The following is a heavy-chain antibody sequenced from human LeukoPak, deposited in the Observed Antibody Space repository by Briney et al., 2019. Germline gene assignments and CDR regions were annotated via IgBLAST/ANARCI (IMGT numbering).Heavy chain of an antibody. D-gene: IGHD2-2*01. Sequence: PGGSLRLSCAASGFTFSSYAMSWVRQAPGKGLEWVSAISGSGGSTYYADSVKGRFTISRDNSKNTLYLQMNSLRAEDTAVYYCAKDKSSTRVVVPAAEYWGQGTLVTVS. CDR2: ISGSGGST. J-gene: IGHJ4*02. CDR1: GFTFSSYA. V-gene: IGHV3-23*01. CDR3: AKDKSSTRVVVPAAEY.